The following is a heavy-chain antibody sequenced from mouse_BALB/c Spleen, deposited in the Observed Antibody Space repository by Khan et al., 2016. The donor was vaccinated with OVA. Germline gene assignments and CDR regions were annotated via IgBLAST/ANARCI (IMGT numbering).Heavy chain of an antibody. D-gene: IGHD2-14*01. CDR2: IIPSNDYT. V-gene: IGHV1-4*01. Sequence: QIQLVQSGAELARPGASVKMSCKASGYTFTTYTIHWVKQRPGQGLEWIGYIIPSNDYTNYNQKFKDRATLTADKSSSPAYMQLSSLTSEDSAVYYCVREGAYYRSDGWFAYWGQGTLVTVAA. CDR3: VREGAYYRSDGWFAY. J-gene: IGHJ3*01. CDR1: GYTFTTYT.